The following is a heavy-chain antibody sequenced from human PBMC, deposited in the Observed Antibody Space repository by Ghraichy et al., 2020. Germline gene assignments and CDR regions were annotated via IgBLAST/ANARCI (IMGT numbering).Heavy chain of an antibody. CDR3: ARDYIAAPGRAAAH. Sequence: ASVKVSCKASGYTFTIYGISWVRQAPGQGLEWMGWISAYNGNTNYAQKLQGRVSMTTDTSTSTAYMELRSLRSDDTAVYYCARDYIAAPGRAAAHWGQGTLVTVSS. CDR1: GYTFTIYG. J-gene: IGHJ4*02. D-gene: IGHD6-13*01. CDR2: ISAYNGNT. V-gene: IGHV1-18*01.